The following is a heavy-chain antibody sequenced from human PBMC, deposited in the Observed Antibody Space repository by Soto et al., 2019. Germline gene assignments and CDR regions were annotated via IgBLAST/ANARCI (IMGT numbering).Heavy chain of an antibody. CDR1: GGSVSGSYYY. Sequence: PSETLSLTCAVSGGSVSGSYYYWAWLRQSPGKGPEWIGSVFHTGFTPYNPSLESRVSVSVDTSKSQFSLKLSAVTASDTAVYYCATSQKGYNWNYFDHWGQGALVTVSS. CDR2: VFHTGFT. V-gene: IGHV4-39*01. D-gene: IGHD1-1*01. J-gene: IGHJ4*02. CDR3: ATSQKGYNWNYFDH.